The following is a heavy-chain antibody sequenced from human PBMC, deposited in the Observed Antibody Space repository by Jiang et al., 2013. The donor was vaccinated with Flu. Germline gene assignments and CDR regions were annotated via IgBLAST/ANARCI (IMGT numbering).Heavy chain of an antibody. CDR2: IFHGVTP. CDR1: GGSISSGGYS. J-gene: IGHJ4*02. V-gene: IGHV4-30-2*01. CDR3: TRGRIQLPDY. D-gene: IGHD5-18*01. Sequence: SGLVKPSQTLSLTCAVSGGSISSGGYSWSWIRQPPGKGLEWIGYIFHGVTPYYNPSLQSRVTISVDRSKNQFSLNLTSVTAADTAVYYCTRGRIQLPDYWGQGTLVTVSS.